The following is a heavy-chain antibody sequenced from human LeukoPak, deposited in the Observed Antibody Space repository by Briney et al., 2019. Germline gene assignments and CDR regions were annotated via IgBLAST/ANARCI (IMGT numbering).Heavy chain of an antibody. CDR1: GFTFSSYA. J-gene: IGHJ4*02. CDR2: ISGSGAGT. D-gene: IGHD6-19*01. CDR3: ANSVTDTRNFDY. Sequence: PGGSLRLSCAASGFTFSSYAMNWVRQAPGKGLEWVSIISGSGAGTYYADSVKGRFTISRDNSKNTLYLQMNSLKAEDTAMYYCANSVTDTRNFDYWGQGTLVTVSS. V-gene: IGHV3-23*01.